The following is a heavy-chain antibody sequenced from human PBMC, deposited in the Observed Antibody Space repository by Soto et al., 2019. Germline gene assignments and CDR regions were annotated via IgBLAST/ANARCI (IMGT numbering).Heavy chain of an antibody. CDR2: INHSGST. CDR3: ARANNVEMATIPDFAY. CDR1: GGSFSGYY. V-gene: IGHV4-34*01. D-gene: IGHD5-12*01. Sequence: SETLSLTCAVYGGSFSGYYWSWIRQPPGKGLEWIGEINHSGSTNYNPSLKSRVTISVDTSKNQFSLKMSSATAADTAVYYCARANNVEMATIPDFAYWRQGTLVTVSS. J-gene: IGHJ4*02.